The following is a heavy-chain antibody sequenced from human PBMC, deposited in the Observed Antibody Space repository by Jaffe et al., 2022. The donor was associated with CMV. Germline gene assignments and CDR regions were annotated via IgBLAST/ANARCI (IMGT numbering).Heavy chain of an antibody. Sequence: QVQLVQSGAEVKKPGASVKVSCKASGYTFSSYAIHWVRQAPGQRLEWMGWINADNGKTKYSEKFQGRVTITRDTSASTVYMELTSLRPEDTAVYYCARGPLVEATAQGAFDPWGQGILVTVSS. CDR3: ARGPLVEATAQGAFDP. CDR1: GYTFSSYA. CDR2: INADNGKT. J-gene: IGHJ5*02. V-gene: IGHV1-3*01. D-gene: IGHD5-12*01.